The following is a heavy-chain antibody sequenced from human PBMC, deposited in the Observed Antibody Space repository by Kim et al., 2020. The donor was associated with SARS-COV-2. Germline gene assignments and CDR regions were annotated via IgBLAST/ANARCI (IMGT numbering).Heavy chain of an antibody. CDR3: ARGLKGYSYGYWFDY. J-gene: IGHJ4*02. Sequence: QGSKGRFVFSLDTSVSTAYLQISSLKAEDTAVYYCARGLKGYSYGYWFDYWGQGTLVTVSS. V-gene: IGHV7-4-1*02. D-gene: IGHD5-18*01.